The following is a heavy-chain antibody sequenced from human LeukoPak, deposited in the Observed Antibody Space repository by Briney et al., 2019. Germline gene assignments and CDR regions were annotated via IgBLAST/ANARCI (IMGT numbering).Heavy chain of an antibody. CDR2: INHSGST. CDR3: ARAYGSGSYSYYYYGMDV. D-gene: IGHD3-10*01. V-gene: IGHV4-34*01. Sequence: KPSETLSLTCAVYGGSFSGYYWSWIRQPPGKGLEWIGEINHSGSTNYNPSLKSRVTISVDTSKNQFSLKLSSVTAADTAVYYYARAYGSGSYSYYYYGMDVWGQGTTVTVSS. CDR1: GGSFSGYY. J-gene: IGHJ6*02.